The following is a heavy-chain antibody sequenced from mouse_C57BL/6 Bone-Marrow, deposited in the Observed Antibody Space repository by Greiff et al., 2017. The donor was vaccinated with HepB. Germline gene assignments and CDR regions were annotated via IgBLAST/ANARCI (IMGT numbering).Heavy chain of an antibody. CDR2: ISSGRSTI. V-gene: IGHV5-17*01. Sequence: EVQLVESGGGLVKPGGSLKLSCAASGFTFSDYGMHWVRQAPEKGLEWVAYISSGRSTIYYADTVKGRFPISRDNAKNTLFLQMTSLRSEDTAMYYCARAKKYYYGSGDYWGQGTTLTVSS. J-gene: IGHJ2*01. CDR1: GFTFSDYG. CDR3: ARAKKYYYGSGDY. D-gene: IGHD1-1*01.